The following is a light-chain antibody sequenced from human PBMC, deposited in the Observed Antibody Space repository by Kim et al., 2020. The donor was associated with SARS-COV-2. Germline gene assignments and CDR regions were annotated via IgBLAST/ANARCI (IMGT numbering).Light chain of an antibody. V-gene: IGKV3-20*01. CDR1: QSVCSHC. Sequence: SPGQSATLSCRTRQSVCSHCLAWYQQRPGQAPRLLIYSVSTRATGIPDMFSGSGSGTDFTLTISRLEPEDFAVYYCQQYGVAPPYTWGQGTKLEI. J-gene: IGKJ2*01. CDR3: QQYGVAPPYT. CDR2: SVS.